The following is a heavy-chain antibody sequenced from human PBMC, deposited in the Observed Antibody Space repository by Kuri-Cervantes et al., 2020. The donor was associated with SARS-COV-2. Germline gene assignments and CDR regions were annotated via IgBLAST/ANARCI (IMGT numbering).Heavy chain of an antibody. CDR2: IYSGGTT. CDR1: GGSIRSDGYY. Sequence: LRLSCTVSGGSIRSDGYYWSWIRQRPGKGLEWIGYIYSGGTTYYSPSLKSRLTISMDTSKNHFSLKLGAVTAADTAMYYFARYYYDSRGYVFFDYWGRGNPVTVSS. D-gene: IGHD3-22*01. V-gene: IGHV4-31*02. CDR3: ARYYYDSRGYVFFDY. J-gene: IGHJ4*02.